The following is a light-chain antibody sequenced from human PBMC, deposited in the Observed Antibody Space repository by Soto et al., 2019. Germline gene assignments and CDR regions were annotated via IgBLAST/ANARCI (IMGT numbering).Light chain of an antibody. CDR3: QQYDHLPS. V-gene: IGKV1-33*01. CDR2: LAS. Sequence: DIKMTQSPSSLSASVGDRVTITCQASQDITSYLSWYQQKPGKAPKLLIYLASNLELGVPSRFSGGGSATEFTLTISSLQPEDFGTYYCQQYDHLPSFGGGTKVEI. J-gene: IGKJ4*01. CDR1: QDITSY.